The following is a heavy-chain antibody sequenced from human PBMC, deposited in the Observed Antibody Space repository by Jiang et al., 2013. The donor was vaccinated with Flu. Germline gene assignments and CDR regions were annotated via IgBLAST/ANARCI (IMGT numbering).Heavy chain of an antibody. Sequence: TEYAASVKGRFTISRDDSKSIAYLQMNSLKTEDTAVYYCTRDVLGDFDYWGQGTLVTVSS. CDR2: T. V-gene: IGHV3-49*02. J-gene: IGHJ4*02. CDR3: TRDVLGDFDY. D-gene: IGHD3-16*01.